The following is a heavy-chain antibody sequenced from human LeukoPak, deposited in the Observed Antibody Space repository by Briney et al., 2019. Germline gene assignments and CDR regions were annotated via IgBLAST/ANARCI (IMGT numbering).Heavy chain of an antibody. CDR2: ISGGSDTR. Sequence: PGGSLRLSCAASGFTFSSYSMNWVRQSPGKGLEWLSYISGGSDTRYHADSLKGRFTISRDNAKNSLYLQMNSLRAEDTAVYYCANAPVYSSSWYGFYYWGQGTQVTVSS. J-gene: IGHJ4*02. D-gene: IGHD6-13*01. V-gene: IGHV3-48*01. CDR3: ANAPVYSSSWYGFYY. CDR1: GFTFSSYS.